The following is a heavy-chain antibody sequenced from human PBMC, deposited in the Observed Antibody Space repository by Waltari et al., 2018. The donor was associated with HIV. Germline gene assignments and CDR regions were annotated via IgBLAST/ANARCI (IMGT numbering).Heavy chain of an antibody. CDR3: ARDPSLVPAAPRVGWFDP. V-gene: IGHV3-21*01. Sequence: SSYSMNWVRQAPGKGLEWVSSISSSSSYIYYADSVKGRFTISRDNAKNSLYLQMNSLRAEDTAVYYCARDPSLVPAAPRVGWFDPWGQGTLVTVSS. D-gene: IGHD2-2*01. CDR1: SSYS. J-gene: IGHJ5*02. CDR2: ISSSSSYI.